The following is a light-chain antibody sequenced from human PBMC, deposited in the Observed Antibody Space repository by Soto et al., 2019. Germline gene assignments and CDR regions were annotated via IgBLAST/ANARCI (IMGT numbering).Light chain of an antibody. CDR1: QSVSSNF. J-gene: IGKJ4*01. V-gene: IGKV3-20*01. CDR2: GTS. Sequence: EIVLTQSPGTLSLSPGERATLSCRASQSVSSNFLAWYRQKPGQAPRLLIYGTSSRPTNIPDRFSASGSGTDFTLTISRLEPDDFAVYYCQQYGHSPLTFGGGTMV. CDR3: QQYGHSPLT.